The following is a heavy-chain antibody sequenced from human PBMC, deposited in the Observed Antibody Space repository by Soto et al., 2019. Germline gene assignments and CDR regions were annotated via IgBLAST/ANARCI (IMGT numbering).Heavy chain of an antibody. V-gene: IGHV1-3*01. Sequence: GASVKVSCKASGYTFSTHAMHWVRQAPGPSLEWMGWINGGTGQTKHSQRFQDRVTITRDTSASTAYMELSSLRSEDTAVYYCARGKGMEENYNNYGMDVWGQGTTVTVSS. CDR1: GYTFSTHA. J-gene: IGHJ6*02. CDR2: INGGTGQT. D-gene: IGHD1-7*01. CDR3: ARGKGMEENYNNYGMDV.